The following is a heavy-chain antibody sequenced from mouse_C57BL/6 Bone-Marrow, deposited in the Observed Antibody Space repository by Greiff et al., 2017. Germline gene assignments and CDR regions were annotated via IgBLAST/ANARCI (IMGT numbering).Heavy chain of an antibody. J-gene: IGHJ2*01. D-gene: IGHD4-1*01. CDR1: GFTFSSYA. Sequence: EVNVVESGGGLVKPGGSLKLSCAASGFTFSSYAMSWVRQTPEKRLEWVATISDGGSYTYYPDNVKGRFTISRDDAKNNLYLQLSHLKSEDTAMYYCAREGDWDYFDYWGQGTTLTVSS. CDR2: ISDGGSYT. V-gene: IGHV5-4*01. CDR3: AREGDWDYFDY.